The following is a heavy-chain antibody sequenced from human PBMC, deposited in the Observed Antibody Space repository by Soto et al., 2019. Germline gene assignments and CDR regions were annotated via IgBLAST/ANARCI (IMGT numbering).Heavy chain of an antibody. CDR2: IFHTGTT. CDR1: GGSVSSGNYY. V-gene: IGHV4-61*01. Sequence: SETLSLTCTVSGGSVSSGNYYWSWIRQPPGKGLELIGYIFHTGTTNYNPSLKSRVTISLDTSMNQFSLKLSSVTPADTAVYYCTRAPVSGSYCFDFWGQGTPVTVSS. J-gene: IGHJ4*02. D-gene: IGHD1-26*01. CDR3: TRAPVSGSYCFDF.